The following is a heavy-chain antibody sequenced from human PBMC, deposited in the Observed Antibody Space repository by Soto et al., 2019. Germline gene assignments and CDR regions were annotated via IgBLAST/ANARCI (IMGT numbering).Heavy chain of an antibody. CDR1: GYTFTGYY. CDR3: ARSAVGIAVACFDY. Sequence: QVQLVQSGAEVKKPGASVKVSCKASGYTFTGYYMHWVRQAPGQGLEWMGWINPSSGGTNYAQKFQGGVTRTKDTSISTAYMELSRLRSDDTAVYYCARSAVGIAVACFDYWGQGTLVTVSS. J-gene: IGHJ4*02. CDR2: INPSSGGT. V-gene: IGHV1-2*02. D-gene: IGHD6-19*01.